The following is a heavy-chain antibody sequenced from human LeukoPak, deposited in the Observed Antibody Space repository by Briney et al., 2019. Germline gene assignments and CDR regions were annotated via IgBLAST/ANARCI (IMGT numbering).Heavy chain of an antibody. J-gene: IGHJ4*02. CDR1: GGSIRSSYYY. D-gene: IGHD3-22*01. CDR3: ARQVVITTGTYYFDY. Sequence: SETLSLTCTVSGGSIRSSYYYWGWVRQPPGKGLEWIGSIYDSGSTYYNPSLKSRVTISVDTSKNQFSLKLNSVTAADTAVYYCARQVVITTGTYYFDYWGQGTLVTVSS. CDR2: IYDSGST. V-gene: IGHV4-39*01.